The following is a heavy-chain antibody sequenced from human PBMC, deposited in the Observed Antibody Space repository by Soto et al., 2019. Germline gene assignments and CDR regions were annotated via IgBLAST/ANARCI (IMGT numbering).Heavy chain of an antibody. CDR3: ASQGDYDSSGYYSHYYYYGMDV. D-gene: IGHD3-22*01. V-gene: IGHV5-51*01. Sequence: PGESLKISCKGSGYSFTSYWIGWVRQMPGKGLEWMGIIYPGDSDTRYSPSFQGQVTISADRSISTAYLQWSSLKASDTAMYYCASQGDYDSSGYYSHYYYYGMDVWGQGTTVTVSS. J-gene: IGHJ6*02. CDR1: GYSFTSYW. CDR2: IYPGDSDT.